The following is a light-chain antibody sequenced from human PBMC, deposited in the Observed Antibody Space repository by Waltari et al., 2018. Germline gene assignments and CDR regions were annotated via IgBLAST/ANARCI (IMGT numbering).Light chain of an antibody. V-gene: IGKV3-20*01. CDR2: RAS. CDR1: QSVGSSS. CDR3: QQHGTLPAT. J-gene: IGKJ1*01. Sequence: EIVSTQPPGTASLSPGERVTLSCRASQSVGSSSLAWYQQKPGQAPRLVIYRASRRATGIPDRFSGSGSGTDFSLTISRLEPEDFAVYYCQQHGTLPATFGQGTKVELK.